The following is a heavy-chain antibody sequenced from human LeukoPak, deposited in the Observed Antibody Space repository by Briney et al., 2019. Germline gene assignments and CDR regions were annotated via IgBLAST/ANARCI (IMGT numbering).Heavy chain of an antibody. CDR1: GLTFSSPW. J-gene: IGHJ4*02. Sequence: GGSLRLSCAVSGLTFSSPWMDWVRQAPGKGLEWVASINPDGNKKYSADSVKGRFTISRDNAENSLYLQMNSLRVEDTAFYYCARDLAYSRLDYWGQGMLVTVSS. CDR2: INPDGNKK. D-gene: IGHD5-18*01. V-gene: IGHV3-7*01. CDR3: ARDLAYSRLDY.